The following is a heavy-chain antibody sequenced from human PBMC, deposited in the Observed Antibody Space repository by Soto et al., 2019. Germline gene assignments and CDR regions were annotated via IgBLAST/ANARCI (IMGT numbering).Heavy chain of an antibody. Sequence: QVQLQESGPGLVDPLGTLSLTCAVSGTSVSGANWWGWVRQPPGKGLEWIGEIHSSGNTDYNPSLKSRVTISRDMSKNEFSLKLTSVTAADTAVYYCARTGPYSSGNNWGQGTLFTVSS. CDR2: IHSSGNT. V-gene: IGHV4-4*02. CDR3: ARTGPYSSGNN. D-gene: IGHD3-22*01. J-gene: IGHJ4*02. CDR1: GTSVSGANW.